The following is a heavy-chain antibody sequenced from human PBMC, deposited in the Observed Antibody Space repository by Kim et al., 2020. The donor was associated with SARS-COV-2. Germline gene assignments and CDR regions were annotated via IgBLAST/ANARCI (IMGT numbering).Heavy chain of an antibody. Sequence: SETLSLTCTVSGGSISSSTYYWGWIRQPPGKGLEWIVSIYYNGNTYYNPSLKSRVTISADTSKNQFSLRLTSVTAADTAVYYCARDILRAMGSNEIWGQGTLVTVSS. J-gene: IGHJ4*02. CDR1: GGSISSSTYY. CDR2: IYYNGNT. V-gene: IGHV4-39*07. D-gene: IGHD1-1*01. CDR3: ARDILRAMGSNEI.